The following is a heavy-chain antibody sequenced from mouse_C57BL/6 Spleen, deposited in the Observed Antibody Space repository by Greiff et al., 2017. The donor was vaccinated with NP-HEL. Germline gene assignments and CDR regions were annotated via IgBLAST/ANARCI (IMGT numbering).Heavy chain of an antibody. J-gene: IGHJ4*01. CDR3: ARVPTTVGYAMDY. Sequence: QVQLQQPGADLVKPGASVKMSCKASGYTFTSYWITWVKQRPGQGLEWIGDIYPGSGSTNYNEKFKSKATLTVDTSSSTAYMQLSSLTSEDSAVYYCARVPTTVGYAMDYWGQGTSVTVSS. CDR1: GYTFTSYW. V-gene: IGHV1-55*01. CDR2: IYPGSGST. D-gene: IGHD1-1*01.